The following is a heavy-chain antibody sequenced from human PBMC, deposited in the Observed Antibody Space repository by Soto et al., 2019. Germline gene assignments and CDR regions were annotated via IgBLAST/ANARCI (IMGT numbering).Heavy chain of an antibody. CDR1: GGTFSSHS. J-gene: IGHJ4*02. V-gene: IGHV1-69*01. CDR3: AREVGYGDFSAALLD. CDR2: IITLFGTA. D-gene: IGHD4-17*01. Sequence: VQLMQSGAEVKQPGSSVKVSCKASGGTFSSHSINWVRQAPGQGLEWMGGIITLFGTANYEQNCQGRVTITADQSTSTAYMDLTSLRSDETAVYYCAREVGYGDFSAALLDWGQGNLVNVSS.